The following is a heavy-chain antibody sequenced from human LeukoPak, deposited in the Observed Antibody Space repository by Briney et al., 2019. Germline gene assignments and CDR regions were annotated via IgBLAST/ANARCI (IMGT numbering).Heavy chain of an antibody. CDR1: GYTFTGYY. CDR2: INPDSGGT. CDR3: ARVAVAGYFDY. Sequence: ASVKVSCKASGYTFTGYYMHWVRQAPGQGLEWMGWINPDSGGTNYAQKFQGRVTMTRATSINTAYMEQSRLRSDDTAVYYCARVAVAGYFDYWGQGTLVTVSS. V-gene: IGHV1-2*02. J-gene: IGHJ4*02. D-gene: IGHD6-19*01.